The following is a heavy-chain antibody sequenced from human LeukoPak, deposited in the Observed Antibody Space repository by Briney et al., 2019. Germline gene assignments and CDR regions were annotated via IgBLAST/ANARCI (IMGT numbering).Heavy chain of an antibody. CDR1: GYTFTGYY. CDR2: INPNSGGT. CDR3: ATAAGTEES. J-gene: IGHJ5*02. D-gene: IGHD6-13*01. V-gene: IGHV1-2*02. Sequence: ASVKVSCKASGYTFTGYYMHWVRQAPGQGLEWMGWINPNSGGTNYAQKFQGRVTMTRDTSISTACMELSRLRSDDTAAYYCATAAGTEESWGQGTLVTVSS.